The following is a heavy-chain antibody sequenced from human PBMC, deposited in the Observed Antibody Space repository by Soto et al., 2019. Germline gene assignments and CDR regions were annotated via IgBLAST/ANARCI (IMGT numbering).Heavy chain of an antibody. V-gene: IGHV1-69*13. Sequence: ASVKVSCKASGGTFSSYAISWVRQAPGQGLEWMGGIIPIFGTANYAQKFQGRVTITADESTSTAYMELSSLRSEDTAVYYCATSGYSYGFMGTYYYYGMDVWGQGTTVTVSS. J-gene: IGHJ6*02. CDR3: ATSGYSYGFMGTYYYYGMDV. D-gene: IGHD5-18*01. CDR2: IIPIFGTA. CDR1: GGTFSSYA.